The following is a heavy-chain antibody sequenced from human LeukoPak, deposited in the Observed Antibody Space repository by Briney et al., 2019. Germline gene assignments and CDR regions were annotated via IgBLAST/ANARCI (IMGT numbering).Heavy chain of an antibody. CDR3: ARLGGYFDY. Sequence: RASVKVSCKASGYTFTGYYMHWVRQAPGQGLEWMGWISPNSGGTNYAQKFQGRVTMTRDTSISTAYMELSRLGSDDTAVYYCARLGGYFDYWGQGTLVTVSS. D-gene: IGHD3-16*01. CDR2: ISPNSGGT. J-gene: IGHJ4*02. CDR1: GYTFTGYY. V-gene: IGHV1-2*02.